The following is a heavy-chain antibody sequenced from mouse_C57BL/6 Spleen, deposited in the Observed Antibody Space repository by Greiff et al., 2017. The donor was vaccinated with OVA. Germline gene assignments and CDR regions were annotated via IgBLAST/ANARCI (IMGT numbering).Heavy chain of an antibody. D-gene: IGHD2-5*01. V-gene: IGHV1-26*01. CDR3: ARAGTSSNQGYFDY. Sequence: VQLQQSGPELVKPGASVKISCKASGYTFTDYYMNWVKQSHGKSLEWIGDINPNNGGTSYNQKFKGKATLTVDKSSSTAYMELRSLTSEDSAVYYCARAGTSSNQGYFDYWGQGTTLTVSS. J-gene: IGHJ2*01. CDR1: GYTFTDYY. CDR2: INPNNGGT.